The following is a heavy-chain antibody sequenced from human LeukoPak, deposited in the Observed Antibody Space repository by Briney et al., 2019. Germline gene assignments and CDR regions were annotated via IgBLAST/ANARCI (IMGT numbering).Heavy chain of an antibody. J-gene: IGHJ4*02. CDR2: ISGYNGNT. D-gene: IGHD3-3*02. Sequence: ASVKVSCKASGYTFTSYGISWVRQAPGQGLEWMGWISGYNGNTNYAQKLQGRVTMTTDTSTGTAYMEVRSLRSDDTAVYYCARGPAFAHFDYWGQGTLVTVSS. V-gene: IGHV1-18*01. CDR1: GYTFTSYG. CDR3: ARGPAFAHFDY.